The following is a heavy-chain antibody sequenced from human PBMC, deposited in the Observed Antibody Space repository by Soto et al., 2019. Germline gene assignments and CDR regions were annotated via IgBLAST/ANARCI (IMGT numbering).Heavy chain of an antibody. CDR1: GGSFSGYY. D-gene: IGHD6-13*01. Sequence: SETLSLTCAVYGGSFSGYYWSWIRQPPGKGLEWIGEINHSGSTNYNPSLKSRVTISVDTSKNQFSLKLSSVTAADTAVYYCARGLTLVSSSWFSPRGWFDPSGQGTLVTVSA. J-gene: IGHJ5*02. CDR2: INHSGST. V-gene: IGHV4-34*01. CDR3: ARGLTLVSSSWFSPRGWFDP.